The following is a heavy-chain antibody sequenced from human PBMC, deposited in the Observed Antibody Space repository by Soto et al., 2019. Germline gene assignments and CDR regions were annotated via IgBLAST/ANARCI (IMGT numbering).Heavy chain of an antibody. V-gene: IGHV4-39*01. CDR3: ARGYCSSTSCYIWHNWFGP. Sequence: PSETLSLTCTVSGGSISSSSYYWGWIRQPPGKGLEWFGSIYYSWSSYYNPSSKSRVTISVNTSKNQYSLKLSSVTAADTAVYYCARGYCSSTSCYIWHNWFGPWGQGTLVTVSS. CDR1: GGSISSSSYY. J-gene: IGHJ5*02. D-gene: IGHD2-2*02. CDR2: IYYSWSS.